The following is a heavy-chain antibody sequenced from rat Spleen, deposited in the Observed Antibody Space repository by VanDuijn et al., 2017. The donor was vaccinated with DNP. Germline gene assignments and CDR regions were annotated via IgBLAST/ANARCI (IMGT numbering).Heavy chain of an antibody. CDR3: AAFDPKVY. D-gene: IGHD4-6*01. Sequence: EVQLVETGGGLVQPGNSLTLSCVASGHTFGNFCMHWIRQAPKKWLEWIAMIYFDSSKVYYADTVKGRFTISRDNSKNTLYLEMNTLRSEDTAMYYCAAFDPKVYWGQGTLVTVSS. CDR1: GHTFGNFC. J-gene: IGHJ3*01. V-gene: IGHV5-50*01. CDR2: IYFDSSKV.